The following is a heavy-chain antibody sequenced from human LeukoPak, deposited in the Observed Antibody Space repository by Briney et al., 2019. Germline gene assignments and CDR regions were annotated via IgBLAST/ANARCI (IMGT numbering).Heavy chain of an antibody. D-gene: IGHD6-13*01. CDR1: GYTFTGFY. CDR3: ARDKWGSSWPYYFDY. Sequence: GASVKVSCKASGYTFTGFYMHWVRQAPGQGLEWMGWINPNSGGTNYAQKFQGRATMTRDTSISTAYMELSRLRSDDTAVYYCARDKWGSSWPYYFDYWGQGTLVTVSS. CDR2: INPNSGGT. J-gene: IGHJ4*02. V-gene: IGHV1-2*02.